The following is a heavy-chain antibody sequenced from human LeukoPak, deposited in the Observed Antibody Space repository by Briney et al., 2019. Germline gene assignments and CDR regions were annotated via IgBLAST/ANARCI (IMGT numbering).Heavy chain of an antibody. D-gene: IGHD5-12*01. V-gene: IGHV3-21*01. CDR2: ISTSSSYI. Sequence: GGSLRLSCAASGFTFSNYWMHWVRQAPGKGLEWVSSISTSSSYIYYADSVKGRFTISRDNAKNSLYLQINSLRAEDTAVYYCARVGLDRRGYSGYESFDYWGQGTLVTVSS. CDR3: ARVGLDRRGYSGYESFDY. CDR1: GFTFSNYW. J-gene: IGHJ4*02.